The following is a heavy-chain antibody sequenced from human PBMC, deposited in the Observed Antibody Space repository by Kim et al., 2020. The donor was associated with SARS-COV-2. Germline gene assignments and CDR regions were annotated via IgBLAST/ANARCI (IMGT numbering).Heavy chain of an antibody. J-gene: IGHJ6*02. Sequence: SETLSLTCAVYGGSFSGYYWSWIRQPPGKGLEWIGEINHSGSTNYNPSLKSRVTISVDTSKNQFSLKLSSVTAADTAVYYCARTTYYDLWSGYSPDGMDVWGQETTDAVSS. D-gene: IGHD3-3*01. V-gene: IGHV4-34*01. CDR1: GGSFSGYY. CDR2: INHSGST. CDR3: ARTTYYDLWSGYSPDGMDV.